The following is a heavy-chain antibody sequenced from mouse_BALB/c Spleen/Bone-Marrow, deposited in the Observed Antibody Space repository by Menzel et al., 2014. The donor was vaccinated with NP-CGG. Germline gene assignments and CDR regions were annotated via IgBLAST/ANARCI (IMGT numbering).Heavy chain of an antibody. Sequence: VQRVESGPGLVAPSQSLFITCIDSGFSLTGYGVNWVRQPPGKGLEWLGMIWGGGTTHYNSALKSRLSINQENSQSQVLLKMDSLQTDDTARYYCDREESGNYYAMDYWRQGTSVTVTS. CDR2: IWGGGTT. CDR3: DREESGNYYAMDY. J-gene: IGHJ4*01. D-gene: IGHD2-10*02. CDR1: GFSLTGYG. V-gene: IGHV2-6-7*01.